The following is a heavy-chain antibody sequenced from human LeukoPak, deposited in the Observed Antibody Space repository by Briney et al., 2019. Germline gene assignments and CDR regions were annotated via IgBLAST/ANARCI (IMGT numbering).Heavy chain of an antibody. J-gene: IGHJ6*02. CDR1: GLSFTNFA. D-gene: IGHD5-18*01. CDR2: ISSSGGTT. CDR3: ARDLATMVTALGLDV. Sequence: GGSLRLSCAVSGLSFTNFAFNWVRQAPGKGLEWVSSISSSGGTTDYAVSVKGRFSISRDNSRNTLFLHMNSLRAEDTAIYYCARDLATMVTALGLDVWGQGTTVAVSS. V-gene: IGHV3-23*01.